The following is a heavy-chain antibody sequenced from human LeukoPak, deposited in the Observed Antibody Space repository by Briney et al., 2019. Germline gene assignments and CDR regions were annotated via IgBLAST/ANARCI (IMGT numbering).Heavy chain of an antibody. CDR3: AKDLVVVPAALYGVFDY. CDR2: IRYDGSNK. J-gene: IGHJ4*02. CDR1: GFTFSSYG. D-gene: IGHD2-2*01. Sequence: GGSLRLSCAASGFTFSSYGMHWVRQAPGKGLEWVAFIRYDGSNKYYADSVKGRFTISRDNSKNTLYLQMNSLRAEDTAVYYCAKDLVVVPAALYGVFDYWGQGTLVTVSS. V-gene: IGHV3-30*02.